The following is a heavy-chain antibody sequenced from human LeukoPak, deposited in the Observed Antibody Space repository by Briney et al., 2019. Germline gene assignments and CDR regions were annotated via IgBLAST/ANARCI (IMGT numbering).Heavy chain of an antibody. CDR3: ARGEYGDYHFDY. J-gene: IGHJ4*02. V-gene: IGHV3-21*01. CDR1: GFTFSDYS. D-gene: IGHD4-17*01. CDR2: ISSYSTYI. Sequence: RGSLRLSCAASGFTFSDYSMNWVRQAPGTGGEWVSSISSYSTYIYYADSVKGRFTISRDNAKKSLYLQMNGLGAEDTAVYFCARGEYGDYHFDYWGQGTLVTVSS.